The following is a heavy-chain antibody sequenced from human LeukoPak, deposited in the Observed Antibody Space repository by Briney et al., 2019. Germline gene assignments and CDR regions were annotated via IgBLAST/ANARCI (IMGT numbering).Heavy chain of an antibody. CDR2: IKQDGSEK. CDR1: GFTFSRYW. V-gene: IGHV3-7*01. D-gene: IGHD2-21*01. J-gene: IGHJ4*02. CDR3: ARARDGLFDY. Sequence: SGGSLRLSWAASGFTFSRYWMSWVRQAPGKGLEWVANIKQDGSEKYYVGSVKGRFTISRDNAKNSLYLQMNSLGAEDTAVYYCARARDGLFDYWGQGTLVTVSS.